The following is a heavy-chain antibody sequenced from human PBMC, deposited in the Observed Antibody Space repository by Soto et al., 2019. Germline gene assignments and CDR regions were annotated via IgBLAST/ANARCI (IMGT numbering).Heavy chain of an antibody. V-gene: IGHV4-31*03. CDR2: IFYTGST. CDR1: GDSISSGNYY. Sequence: QLQLQESGPGLVKPSQTLSLTCNVSGDSISSGNYYWNWIRQIPGKGLEWIGYIFYTGSTYYNPSRERRFSISIDTSKNPFSLILNSVNAADTAVYYCARSNFVPLNRYFDHWGQGTLVTVAS. CDR3: ARSNFVPLNRYFDH. J-gene: IGHJ4*02.